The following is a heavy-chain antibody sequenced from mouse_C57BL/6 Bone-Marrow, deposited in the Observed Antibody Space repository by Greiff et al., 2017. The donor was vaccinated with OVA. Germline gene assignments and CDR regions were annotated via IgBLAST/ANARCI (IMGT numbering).Heavy chain of an antibody. J-gene: IGHJ3*01. CDR2: INPSTGGT. D-gene: IGHD4-1*01. CDR1: GYSFTGYY. Sequence: EVQLQPSGPELVKPGASVKISCKASGYSFTGYYMNWVKQSPEKSLEWIGEINPSTGGTTYNQKFKAKATLTVDKSSSTAYMQLKSLTSEDSALYYWARGGTSPFAYWGQGTLVTVSA. V-gene: IGHV1-42*01. CDR3: ARGGTSPFAY.